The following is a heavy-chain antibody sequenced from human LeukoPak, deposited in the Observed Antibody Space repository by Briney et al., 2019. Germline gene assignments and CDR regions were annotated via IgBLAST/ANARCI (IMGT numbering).Heavy chain of an antibody. CDR3: VKRFAESIVSEH. J-gene: IGHJ1*01. CDR1: GFTFSSTV. V-gene: IGHV3-23*01. D-gene: IGHD2-15*01. CDR2: ISPDGNYI. Sequence: PGGSPRLSCAASGFTFSSTVMTWVRQAPGKGLEWVSTISPDGNYIYYADSLRGRFTMSRDNSKNTLYLQMNSLRVEDTAIYYCVKRFAESIVSEHWGQGTLVTVSS.